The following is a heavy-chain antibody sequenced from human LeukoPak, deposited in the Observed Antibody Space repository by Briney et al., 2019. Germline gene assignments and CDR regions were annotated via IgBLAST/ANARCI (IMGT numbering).Heavy chain of an antibody. CDR1: GFTFSSYG. V-gene: IGHV3-33*01. CDR3: ARGGVGATPHRANGAFDI. J-gene: IGHJ3*02. Sequence: PGRSLRLSCAASGFTFSSYGMHWVRQAPGKGLEWVAVIWYDGSNKYYADSVKGRFTISRDNSKNTLYLQMNSLRAEDTALYHCARGGVGATPHRANGAFDIWGQGTMVTVSS. D-gene: IGHD1-26*01. CDR2: IWYDGSNK.